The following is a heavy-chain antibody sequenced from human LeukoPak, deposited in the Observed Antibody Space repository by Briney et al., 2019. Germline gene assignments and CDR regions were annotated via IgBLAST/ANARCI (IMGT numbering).Heavy chain of an antibody. CDR2: IYYSGST. V-gene: IGHV4-61*05. D-gene: IGHD3-16*02. CDR3: ARGLGELSFPVDY. J-gene: IGHJ4*02. Sequence: ASETLSLTCTVSGSSISSSNYFWDWIRQPPGKGLEWIGYIYYSGSTSYNPSLKSRVTISVDTSKNQFSLKLTSVTAADTAVYYCARGLGELSFPVDYWGQGTLVTVSS. CDR1: GSSISSSNYF.